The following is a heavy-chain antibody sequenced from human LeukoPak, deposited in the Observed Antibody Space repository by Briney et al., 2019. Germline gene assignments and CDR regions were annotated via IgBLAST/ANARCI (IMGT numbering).Heavy chain of an antibody. V-gene: IGHV4-39*07. CDR1: GGSISSSSYY. Sequence: SETLSLTCTVSGGSISSSSYYWGWIRQPPGKGLEWIGSIYYSGSTYYNPSLKSRVTISVDTSKNQFSLKLSSVTAADTAVYYCARAGYCSSSSCYTSYWFDPWGQGTLVTVSS. J-gene: IGHJ5*02. CDR2: IYYSGST. CDR3: ARAGYCSSSSCYTSYWFDP. D-gene: IGHD2-2*02.